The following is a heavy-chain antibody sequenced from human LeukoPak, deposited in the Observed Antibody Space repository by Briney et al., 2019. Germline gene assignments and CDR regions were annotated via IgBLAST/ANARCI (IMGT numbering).Heavy chain of an antibody. CDR3: ARERCASCSTDY. J-gene: IGHJ4*02. D-gene: IGHD2-2*01. Sequence: QSSETLSLTCTVSGGSISSYYWSWIRQPPGKGLEWIGYIYYSGSTNYNPSLKSRVTISIDTSKNQFSLKLTSVTAADTAVYYCARERCASCSTDYWGQGTLVTVSS. CDR1: GGSISSYY. V-gene: IGHV4-59*01. CDR2: IYYSGST.